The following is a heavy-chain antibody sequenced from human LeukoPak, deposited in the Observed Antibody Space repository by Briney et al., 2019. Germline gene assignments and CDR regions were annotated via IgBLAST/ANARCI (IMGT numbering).Heavy chain of an antibody. D-gene: IGHD3-10*01. Sequence: ASVKVSCKVSGYTLTELSMHWVRQAPGKGLEWMGGLDPEDGETIYAQKFQGRVTMTEDTSTDTAYMELSSLRSEDTAVYYCATDVLGSGGELDYWGQGTLVTVSS. CDR2: LDPEDGET. CDR3: ATDVLGSGGELDY. V-gene: IGHV1-24*01. J-gene: IGHJ4*02. CDR1: GYTLTELS.